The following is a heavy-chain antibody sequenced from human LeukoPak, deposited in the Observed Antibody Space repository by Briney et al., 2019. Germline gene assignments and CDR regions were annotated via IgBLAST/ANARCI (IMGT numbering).Heavy chain of an antibody. Sequence: SETLSLTCAVYGGSFSAHYWSWIRQTPGKGLEWIGDMNPSVGGNYNPSLRSRVAISLDTSKNQFSLRLDSVTAADTAVYFCARTGDTTFYYHYFDYWSPGALVTVSS. CDR1: GGSFSAHY. D-gene: IGHD2/OR15-2a*01. V-gene: IGHV4-34*01. CDR3: ARTGDTTFYYHYFDY. J-gene: IGHJ4*02. CDR2: MNPSVGG.